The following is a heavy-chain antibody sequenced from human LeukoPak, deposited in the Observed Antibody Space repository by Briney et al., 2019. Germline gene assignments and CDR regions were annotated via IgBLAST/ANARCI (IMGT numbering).Heavy chain of an antibody. CDR3: ARDRAGYFDY. D-gene: IGHD6-13*01. CDR2: MTTSGISI. CDR1: GFTFSDYY. Sequence: GGSLRLSCAASGFTFSDYYMSWIRQAPGKGLEWVSFMTTSGISIYYADSVKGRFTISRDNAKKSLYLQMNSLRAEDTAVYYCARDRAGYFDYWGQGTLVTVSS. V-gene: IGHV3-11*01. J-gene: IGHJ4*02.